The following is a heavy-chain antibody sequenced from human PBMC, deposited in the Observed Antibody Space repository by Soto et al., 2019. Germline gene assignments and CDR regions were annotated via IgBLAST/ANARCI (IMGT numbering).Heavy chain of an antibody. CDR2: INPSGGST. D-gene: IGHD3-22*01. CDR1: GYTFTSYY. V-gene: IGHV1-46*01. J-gene: IGHJ4*02. CDR3: ARGYYDSSGYYYACGY. Sequence: ASVKVSCKASGYTFTSYYMHWVRQAPGQGLEWMGIINPSGGSTSYAQKFQGRVTMTRDTSTSTVYMELSSLRSEDTAVYYCARGYYDSSGYYYACGYWGQGTLVTVSS.